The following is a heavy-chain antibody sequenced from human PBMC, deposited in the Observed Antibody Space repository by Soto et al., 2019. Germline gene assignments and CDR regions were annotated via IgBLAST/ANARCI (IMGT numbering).Heavy chain of an antibody. Sequence: ASVKVSCKASGGTFSSYAISWVRQAPGQGLEWMGGIIPIFGTANYAQKFQGRVTITADESTSTAYMELSSLRSEDTAVYYCAGCMVRGVTGYYYYGMDVWGQGTTVTVSS. CDR1: GGTFSSYA. V-gene: IGHV1-69*13. CDR2: IIPIFGTA. CDR3: AGCMVRGVTGYYYYGMDV. D-gene: IGHD3-10*01. J-gene: IGHJ6*02.